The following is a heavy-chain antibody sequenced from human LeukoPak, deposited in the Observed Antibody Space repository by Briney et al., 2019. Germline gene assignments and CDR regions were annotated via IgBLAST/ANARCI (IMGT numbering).Heavy chain of an antibody. D-gene: IGHD3-10*01. Sequence: GGSLRLSCAASGFTFSSYAMSWVRQAPGKGLEWVSAISGSGGSTYYADSVKGRYTISRDNSKNTLYLQMNSLRAEDTAVYYCAKSGGVLWFGELLPKYYFDYWGQGTLVTVSS. J-gene: IGHJ4*02. V-gene: IGHV3-23*01. CDR3: AKSGGVLWFGELLPKYYFDY. CDR2: ISGSGGST. CDR1: GFTFSSYA.